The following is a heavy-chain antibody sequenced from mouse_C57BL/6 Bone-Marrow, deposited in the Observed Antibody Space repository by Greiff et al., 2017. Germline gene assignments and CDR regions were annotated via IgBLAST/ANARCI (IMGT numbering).Heavy chain of an antibody. D-gene: IGHD1-1*01. CDR1: GYTFTSYW. CDR3: ARDDYSSSNYYAMDY. V-gene: IGHV1-64*01. CDR2: IHPNSGST. Sequence: QVQLQQPGAELVKPGASVKLSCKASGYTFTSYWMHWVKQRPGQGLEWIGMIHPNSGSTNYNEKFKSKATLTVDKSSSTAYMQLSSLTSEDSAVYYCARDDYSSSNYYAMDYWGQGTSVTVSS. J-gene: IGHJ4*01.